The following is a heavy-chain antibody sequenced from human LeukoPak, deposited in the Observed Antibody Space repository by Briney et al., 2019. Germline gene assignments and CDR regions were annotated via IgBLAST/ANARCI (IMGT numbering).Heavy chain of an antibody. J-gene: IGHJ4*02. D-gene: IGHD5-18*01. CDR3: ARRIDGYSYGYADY. Sequence: GGSLRLSCAASGFTLSSYSMNWVRQAPGKGLEWVSSISSSSSYIYYADSVKGRFTISRDNAKNSLYLQMNSLRAEDTAVYYCARRIDGYSYGYADYWGQGTLVTVSS. CDR2: ISSSSSYI. V-gene: IGHV3-21*01. CDR1: GFTLSSYS.